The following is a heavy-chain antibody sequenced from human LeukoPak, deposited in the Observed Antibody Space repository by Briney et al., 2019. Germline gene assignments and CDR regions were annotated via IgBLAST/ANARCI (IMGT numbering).Heavy chain of an antibody. J-gene: IGHJ4*02. Sequence: SETLSLTCTVSGGSISSYYWSWIRQPPGKGLEWIGYIYYSGSTNYNPSLKSRVTISVDTSKNQFSLKLSSVTAADTAVYYCARVPGDGYNYPYYFDYWGQGTLVTVSS. V-gene: IGHV4-59*01. CDR2: IYYSGST. D-gene: IGHD5-24*01. CDR3: ARVPGDGYNYPYYFDY. CDR1: GGSISSYY.